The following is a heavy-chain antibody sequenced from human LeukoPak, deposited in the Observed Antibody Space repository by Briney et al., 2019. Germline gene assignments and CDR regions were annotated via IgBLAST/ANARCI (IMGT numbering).Heavy chain of an antibody. CDR3: ARSGIPERLSNWFDS. V-gene: IGHV4-59*01. D-gene: IGHD1-1*01. CDR2: IYYSGST. Sequence: PSETLSLTCTVSGGSISSYYWSWIRQPPGKGLEWIGYIYYSGSTNYNPSLKSRVTISVDTSKNQFSLKLSSVTAADTAVYFCARSGIPERLSNWFDSWGQGTLVTVSS. CDR1: GGSISSYY. J-gene: IGHJ5*01.